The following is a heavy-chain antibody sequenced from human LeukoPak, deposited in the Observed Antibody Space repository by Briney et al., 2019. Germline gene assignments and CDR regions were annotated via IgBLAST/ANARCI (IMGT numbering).Heavy chain of an antibody. D-gene: IGHD3-22*01. CDR1: GYTFTSYG. Sequence: GASVKVSCKASGYTFTSYGISWVRQAPGQGLEWMGWISGYNDNTNYAQKLQGRVTMTTDTSTNTAYMELRSLTSDDTAVYYCARHRDETYNFDSRGYYFDYWGQGTLVTVSS. CDR3: ARHRDETYNFDSRGYYFDY. V-gene: IGHV1-18*01. CDR2: ISGYNDNT. J-gene: IGHJ4*02.